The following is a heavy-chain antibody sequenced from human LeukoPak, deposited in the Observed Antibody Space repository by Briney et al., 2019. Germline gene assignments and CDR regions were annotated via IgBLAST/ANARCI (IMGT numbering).Heavy chain of an antibody. CDR2: ITSSSRYT. Sequence: GGSLRPSCAASGFAFHAYNMNWVRQAPGRGLEWVSSITSSSRYTFYADSVKGRFTISRDNTRNSLFLQMDSLTSEDTAVYFCARDAEVFDNRDHQFTQYYYDHWGQGTLVTVSS. CDR3: ARDAEVFDNRDHQFTQYYYDH. D-gene: IGHD2-15*01. J-gene: IGHJ4*02. CDR1: GFAFHAYN. V-gene: IGHV3-21*06.